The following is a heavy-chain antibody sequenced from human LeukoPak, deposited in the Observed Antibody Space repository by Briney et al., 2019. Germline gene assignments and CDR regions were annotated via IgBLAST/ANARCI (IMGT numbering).Heavy chain of an antibody. V-gene: IGHV3-74*01. CDR2: INSDRSNT. Sequence: GGSLRLSCAAPGLTFSSSWMYWVRQAPGKGLVWVSDINSDRSNTRYADSVRGRFTISRDNAKEMVHLQMNSLRAEDTAVYYCARAVSGWQAIDYWGQGTLVTVSS. CDR1: GLTFSSSW. D-gene: IGHD6-19*01. CDR3: ARAVSGWQAIDY. J-gene: IGHJ4*02.